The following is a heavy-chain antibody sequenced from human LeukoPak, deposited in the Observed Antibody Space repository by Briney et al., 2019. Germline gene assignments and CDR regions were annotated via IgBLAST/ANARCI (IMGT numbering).Heavy chain of an antibody. CDR1: GGSISSSRYY. Sequence: PSETLSLTCTVSGGSISSSRYYGGWIRQPPGKGLEWIGSLYYSGNTYYNPSLKSRVTISVDTSKNQFSLKLSSVTAADTAVYYCARVSRGNSVGGDYWGQGTLVTVSS. V-gene: IGHV4-39*01. J-gene: IGHJ4*02. CDR2: LYYSGNT. CDR3: ARVSRGNSVGGDY. D-gene: IGHD4-23*01.